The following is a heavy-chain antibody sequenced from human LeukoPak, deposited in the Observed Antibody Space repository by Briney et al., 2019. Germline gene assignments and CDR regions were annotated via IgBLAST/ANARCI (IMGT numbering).Heavy chain of an antibody. CDR1: GYTFTSYG. CDR3: ARDLHRVVVRGVPHYYYYMDV. J-gene: IGHJ6*03. D-gene: IGHD3-10*01. CDR2: ISTYNGNT. V-gene: IGHV1-18*01. Sequence: ASVTVSFKASGYTFTSYGISWVRQAPGQGREGMGWISTYNGNTNYAQKLQGRVTMTTDTSTSTAYMELRSLRSDDTAVYYCARDLHRVVVRGVPHYYYYMDVWGKGTTVTISS.